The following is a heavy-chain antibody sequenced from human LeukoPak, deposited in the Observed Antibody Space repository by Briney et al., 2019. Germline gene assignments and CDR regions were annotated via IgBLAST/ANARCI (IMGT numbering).Heavy chain of an antibody. CDR2: ISSSGDTI. CDR1: GFTFNNFE. V-gene: IGHV3-48*03. CDR3: ARGPPNHYESSGYYYL. J-gene: IGHJ4*01. Sequence: GGSLRLSCAASGFTFNNFEMNWVRQAPGKGLEWVSYISSSGDTIYYADSVKGRFTISRDNAKNSLYLQMNSLRAEDTALYFCARGPPNHYESSGYYYLWGHETLVTVSS. D-gene: IGHD3-22*01.